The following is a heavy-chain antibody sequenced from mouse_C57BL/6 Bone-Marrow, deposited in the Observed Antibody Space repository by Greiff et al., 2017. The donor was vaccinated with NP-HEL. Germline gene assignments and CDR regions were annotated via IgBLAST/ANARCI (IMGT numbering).Heavy chain of an antibody. CDR1: GYAFSSYW. V-gene: IGHV1-80*01. CDR2: IYPGDGDT. Sequence: QVQLQQSGAELVKPGASVKISCKASGYAFSSYWLNWVKQRPGKGLEWIGQIYPGDGDTNYNGKFKGKATLTADKSSSTAYMQLSSLTSEDSAVYFCAREDYGSFMDYWGQGTSVTVSS. D-gene: IGHD2-2*01. J-gene: IGHJ4*01. CDR3: AREDYGSFMDY.